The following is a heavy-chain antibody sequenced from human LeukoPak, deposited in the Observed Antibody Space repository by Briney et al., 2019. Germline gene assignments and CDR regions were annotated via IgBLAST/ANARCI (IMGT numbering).Heavy chain of an antibody. CDR3: ARDQAGGILYYYYMDV. CDR1: GFTFSSYS. V-gene: IGHV3-21*01. J-gene: IGHJ6*03. Sequence: GGTLRLSCAASGFTFSSYSMNWVRQAPGKGLEWVSSISSSSSYIYYADSVKGRFTISRDSAKNSLYLQMNSLRAEDTAVYYCARDQAGGILYYYYMDVWGKGTTVTVSS. D-gene: IGHD1-26*01. CDR2: ISSSSSYI.